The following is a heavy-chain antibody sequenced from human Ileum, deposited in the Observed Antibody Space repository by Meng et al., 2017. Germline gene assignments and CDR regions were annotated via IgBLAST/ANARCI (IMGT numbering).Heavy chain of an antibody. CDR1: GDSISTSSYYY. CDR2: IYYSGST. V-gene: IGHV4-39*07. Sequence: SETLSLTCTVSGDSISTSSYYYWGWIRQPPGKGPEWIGSIYYSGSTYYNPSLKSRVTISLDMSKNQFSLKLASVTAADTAVYYCARDSGFSSSWYYGGYFFATWGQGAQVTSPQ. CDR3: ARDSGFSSSWYYGGYFFAT. J-gene: IGHJ4*02. D-gene: IGHD6-13*01.